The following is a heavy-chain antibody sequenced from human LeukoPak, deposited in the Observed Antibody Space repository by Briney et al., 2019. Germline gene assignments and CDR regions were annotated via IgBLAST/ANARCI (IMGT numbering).Heavy chain of an antibody. CDR1: GFTVSSNY. V-gene: IGHV3-66*01. J-gene: IGHJ4*02. D-gene: IGHD7-27*01. CDR3: ASGNWGNRFDY. Sequence: PGGSLRLSCAASGFTVSSNYMSWVRQAPGKGLEWVSVIYSGGSTYYADSVKGRLTISRDNSKNTLYLQMNSLRAEDTAVYYCASGNWGNRFDYWGQGTLVTVSS. CDR2: IYSGGST.